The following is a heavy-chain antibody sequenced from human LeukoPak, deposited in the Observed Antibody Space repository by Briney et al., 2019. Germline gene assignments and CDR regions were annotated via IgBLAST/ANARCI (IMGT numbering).Heavy chain of an antibody. CDR2: IYTSGST. D-gene: IGHD3-9*01. Sequence: SETLSLTCTVSGGSISSYYWSWIRQPAGKGLEWIGRIYTSGSTNYNPSLKSRVTISVDTFKNQFSLKLSSVTAADTAVYYCASGLRYFDLYYWGQGTLVTVSS. J-gene: IGHJ4*02. CDR3: ASGLRYFDLYY. V-gene: IGHV4-4*07. CDR1: GGSISSYY.